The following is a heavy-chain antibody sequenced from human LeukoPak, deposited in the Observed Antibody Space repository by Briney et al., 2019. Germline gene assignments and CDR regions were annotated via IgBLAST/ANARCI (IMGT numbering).Heavy chain of an antibody. J-gene: IGHJ3*02. Sequence: GGSLRLSCAASGFTFSTYGMHWVRQAPGKRLEWVAVTWYDGSYKYYGDSVKGRFAISRDNSKNTLYLQMASLRVEDTAVYYCARQFDGSHPNAFDIWGQGTMVTVSS. CDR1: GFTFSTYG. D-gene: IGHD1-26*01. CDR3: ARQFDGSHPNAFDI. V-gene: IGHV3-33*01. CDR2: TWYDGSYK.